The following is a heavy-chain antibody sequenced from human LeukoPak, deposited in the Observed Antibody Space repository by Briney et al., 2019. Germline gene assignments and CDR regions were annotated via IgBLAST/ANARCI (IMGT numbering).Heavy chain of an antibody. CDR1: GYSISSGYY. CDR2: IYHSGST. J-gene: IGHJ4*02. CDR3: ARRGTFTRYFYFDY. V-gene: IGHV4-38-2*02. Sequence: SETLSLTCTVSGYSISSGYYWGWIRQPPGKGLEWIGSIYHSGSTYYNPSLKSRVTISVDTSKNQFSLKLSSVTAADTAVYYCARRGTFTRYFYFDYWGQGTLVTVSS. D-gene: IGHD3-9*01.